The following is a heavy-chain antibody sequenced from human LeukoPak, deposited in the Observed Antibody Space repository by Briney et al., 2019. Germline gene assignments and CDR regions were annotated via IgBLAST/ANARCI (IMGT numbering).Heavy chain of an antibody. J-gene: IGHJ5*02. D-gene: IGHD5-12*01. CDR3: AREYVDGATNYFDP. V-gene: IGHV3-21*01. CDR1: GFAFYSYT. Sequence: PGRSLRLSREASGFAFYSYTINWVRQAPGNGLEWVSSISSASSYIYYADSVKGRFTISRDNAKNSLYLQMNSLRADDTGLYFCAREYVDGATNYFDPWGQGTLVTVSS. CDR2: ISSASSYI.